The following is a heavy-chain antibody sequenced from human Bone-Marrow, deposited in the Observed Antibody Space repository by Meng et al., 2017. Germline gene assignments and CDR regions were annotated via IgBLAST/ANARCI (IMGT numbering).Heavy chain of an antibody. V-gene: IGHV4-4*07. J-gene: IGHJ2*01. CDR3: ARDNYYDSSGYTRTYWYFDL. CDR1: GGSIRSYY. Sequence: GRWQGSGQGMVKPSRTLSLTCTVSGGSIRSYYWSWIRQPAGKGLEWIGRIYTSGSTNYNPSLKSRVTMSVDTSKNQFSLKLSSVTAADTAVYYCARDNYYDSSGYTRTYWYFDLWGRGTLVTVSS. D-gene: IGHD3-22*01. CDR2: IYTSGST.